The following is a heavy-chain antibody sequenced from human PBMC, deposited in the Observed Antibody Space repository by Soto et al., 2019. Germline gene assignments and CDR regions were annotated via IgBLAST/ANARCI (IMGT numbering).Heavy chain of an antibody. CDR1: GFTFSRFW. CDR2: ITSDRRTT. Sequence: GGSLRLSCAVSGFTFSRFWMHWVRQAPGKGLVWVSRITSDRRTTDYADSVKGRFTISRDNAKNTVFLQMNSLTAEDTAVYYCATLNSFGSDFWGQGTLVTVSS. CDR3: ATLNSFGSDF. D-gene: IGHD3-3*01. V-gene: IGHV3-74*01. J-gene: IGHJ4*02.